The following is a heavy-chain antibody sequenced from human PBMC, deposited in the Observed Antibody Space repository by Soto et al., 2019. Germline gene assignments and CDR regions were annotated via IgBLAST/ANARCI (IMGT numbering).Heavy chain of an antibody. D-gene: IGHD3-22*01. J-gene: IGHJ3*02. CDR3: ARGGVPMGYYYDSSGAGPI. CDR2: INPSGGST. V-gene: IGHV1-46*01. Sequence: ASVKVSCKASGYTFTSYYMHWVRQAPGQGLEWMGIINPSGGSTSYAQKFQGRVTMTRDTSTSTVYMEPSSLRSEDTAVYYCARGGVPMGYYYDSSGAGPIWGQGTMVTVSS. CDR1: GYTFTSYY.